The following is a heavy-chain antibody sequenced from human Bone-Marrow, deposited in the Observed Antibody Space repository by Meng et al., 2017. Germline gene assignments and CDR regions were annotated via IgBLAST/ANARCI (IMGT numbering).Heavy chain of an antibody. J-gene: IGHJ4*02. CDR3: ARDIQRGMFDY. CDR1: GFTFSSYS. Sequence: GESLKISCAASGFTFSSYSMNWVRQAPGKGLEWVSSISSSSSYIYYADSVKGRFTISRDNAKNSLYLQMNSLSAEDTAVYYCARDIQRGMFDYWGQGTLVTVSS. CDR2: ISSSSSYI. V-gene: IGHV3-21*01. D-gene: IGHD5-18*01.